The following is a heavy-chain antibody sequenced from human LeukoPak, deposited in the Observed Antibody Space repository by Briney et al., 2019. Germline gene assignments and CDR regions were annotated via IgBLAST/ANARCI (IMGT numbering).Heavy chain of an antibody. D-gene: IGHD2-2*01. CDR3: AKPVPATAFFG. Sequence: GGSLRLSCAASGFTFSNAWMSWVRQAPGKGLEWVSAISGSGGSTYYADSVKGRFTISRDNSKNTLYLQMNSLRAEDTAVYYCAKPVPATAFFGWGQGTLVTVSS. CDR1: GFTFSNAW. J-gene: IGHJ4*02. V-gene: IGHV3-23*01. CDR2: ISGSGGST.